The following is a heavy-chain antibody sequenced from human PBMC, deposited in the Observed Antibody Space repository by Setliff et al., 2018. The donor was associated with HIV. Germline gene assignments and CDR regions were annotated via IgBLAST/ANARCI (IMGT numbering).Heavy chain of an antibody. J-gene: IGHJ6*02. CDR3: ARAPRTSGVVGYYYYYGMDV. V-gene: IGHV4-61*09. D-gene: IGHD2-21*01. CDR1: GGSISSGSYY. CDR2: IYTSGST. Sequence: SETLSLTCTVSGGSISSGSYYWSWIRQPAGKGLEWIGHIYTSGSTNYNPSLKSRVTISVDTSKNQFSLKLNSVTAADTAVYYCARAPRTSGVVGYYYYYGMDVWGQGTTVTVSS.